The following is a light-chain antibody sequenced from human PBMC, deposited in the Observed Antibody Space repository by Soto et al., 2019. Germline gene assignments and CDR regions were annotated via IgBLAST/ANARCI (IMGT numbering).Light chain of an antibody. CDR1: QRISTW. Sequence: DIQMTQSPSTLSASVGDRVTITCRASQRISTWLAWYQQKPGKAPKLLIHKASILQGGVPSRFSGSGSGTEFTLTISSLQPDDFATDYCQHYNNYPYTFGQGTKLEIK. CDR3: QHYNNYPYT. J-gene: IGKJ2*01. V-gene: IGKV1-5*03. CDR2: KAS.